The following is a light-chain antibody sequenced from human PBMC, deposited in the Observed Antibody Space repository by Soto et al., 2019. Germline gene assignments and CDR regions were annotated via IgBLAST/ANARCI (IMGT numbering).Light chain of an antibody. CDR1: SSDFGGYNY. CDR3: QSYDSALVGLYV. V-gene: IGLV2-11*01. J-gene: IGLJ1*01. CDR2: YXX. Sequence: QSLLTHRRSLSCSPGRSVTISCTGTSSDFGGYNYVSWYQHHPGKAAKVRIYYXXERASGVPDRFSGSKSGTSASLAITGLKAEDEAVYYCQSYDSALVGLYVFGTGTKVTVL.